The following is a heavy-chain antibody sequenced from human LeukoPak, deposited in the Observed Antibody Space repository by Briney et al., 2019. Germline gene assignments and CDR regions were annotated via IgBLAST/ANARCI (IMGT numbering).Heavy chain of an antibody. J-gene: IGHJ4*02. Sequence: ASVKVSCKASGYTFTGYYMHWGRQAPGQGLEWMGWINPNSGGTNYAQKFQGRVTMTRDTSISTAYMELSRLRSDDTAVYYCAMAPGGYTVGDYWGQGTLVTVSS. CDR2: INPNSGGT. V-gene: IGHV1-2*02. CDR1: GYTFTGYY. D-gene: IGHD5-12*01. CDR3: AMAPGGYTVGDY.